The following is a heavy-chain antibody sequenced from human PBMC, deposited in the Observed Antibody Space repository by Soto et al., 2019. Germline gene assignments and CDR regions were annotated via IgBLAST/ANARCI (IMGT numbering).Heavy chain of an antibody. D-gene: IGHD6-13*01. CDR3: ARTSSTGKHEHNDFDI. V-gene: IGHV5-51*01. J-gene: IGHJ3*02. Sequence: GESVNMSCRVSGYIFTSDVICFVGQMPGEGLEWMVIIYPGDSDTRYSPSFQVKVTISADKSISTAYLQWSSLKASDTAMYYCARTSSTGKHEHNDFDIWGQGKLVTVSS. CDR1: GYIFTSDV. CDR2: IYPGDSDT.